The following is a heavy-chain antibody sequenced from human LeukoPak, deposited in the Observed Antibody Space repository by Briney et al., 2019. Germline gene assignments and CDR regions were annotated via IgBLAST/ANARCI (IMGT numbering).Heavy chain of an antibody. V-gene: IGHV4-59*01. CDR3: ATDYSNYAYWYSDL. D-gene: IGHD4-11*01. CDR2: IYYSGST. Sequence: SETLSLTCTVSGGSISSYYWSWIRQPPGKGLEWIGYIYYSGSTNYNPSLKSRVTISVGTSKNQFSLKLSSVTAADTAVYYCATDYSNYAYWYSDLWGRGTLVTVSS. CDR1: GGSISSYY. J-gene: IGHJ2*01.